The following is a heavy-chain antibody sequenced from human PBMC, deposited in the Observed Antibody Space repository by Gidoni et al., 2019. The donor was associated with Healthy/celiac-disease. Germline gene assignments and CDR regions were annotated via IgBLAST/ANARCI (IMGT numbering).Heavy chain of an antibody. CDR1: GFTFSSYS. CDR3: ARDRAPGNWFGELLYPEGWFDP. J-gene: IGHJ5*02. Sequence: EVQLVESGGGLVKPGGSLRLSCAASGFTFSSYSMNWVRQAPGKGLEWVASISSSSSYIYYADSVKGRFTISRDNAKNSLYLQMNSLRAEDTAVYYCARDRAPGNWFGELLYPEGWFDPWGQGTLVTVSS. V-gene: IGHV3-21*01. D-gene: IGHD3-10*01. CDR2: ISSSSSYI.